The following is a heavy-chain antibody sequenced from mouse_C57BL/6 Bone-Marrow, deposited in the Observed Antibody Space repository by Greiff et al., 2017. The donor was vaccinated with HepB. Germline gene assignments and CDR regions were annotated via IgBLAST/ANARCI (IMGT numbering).Heavy chain of an antibody. CDR1: GFTFSDYY. J-gene: IGHJ1*03. CDR2: INYDGSST. V-gene: IGHV5-16*01. D-gene: IGHD1-1*01. Sequence: EVMLVESEGGLVQPGSSMKLSCTASGFTFSDYYMAWVRQVPEKGLEWVANINYDGSSTYYLDSLKSRFIISRDNAKNTLYLQMSSLKSEDTATYYCARDEGVYGSYHWYVDVWGTGTTVTVSS. CDR3: ARDEGVYGSYHWYVDV.